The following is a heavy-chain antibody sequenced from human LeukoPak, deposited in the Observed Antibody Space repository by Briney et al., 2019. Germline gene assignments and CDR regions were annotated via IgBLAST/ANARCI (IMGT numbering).Heavy chain of an antibody. Sequence: PGRSLRLSCAASGFTFSSYAMHWVRQAPGKGLEWVAVISYDGSNKYYADSVKGRFTISRDNSKNTLYLQMNSLRAEDTAVYYCVKDNGSGWSYSYYYYGMDVWGQGTTVTVSS. CDR1: GFTFSSYA. D-gene: IGHD6-19*01. CDR2: ISYDGSNK. V-gene: IGHV3-30*04. CDR3: VKDNGSGWSYSYYYYGMDV. J-gene: IGHJ6*02.